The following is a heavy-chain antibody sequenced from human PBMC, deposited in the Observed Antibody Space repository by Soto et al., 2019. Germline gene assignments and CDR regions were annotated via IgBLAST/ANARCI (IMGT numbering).Heavy chain of an antibody. CDR1: GFTFSSYG. J-gene: IGHJ6*02. V-gene: IGHV3-30*18. D-gene: IGHD3-3*01. CDR3: AKDHAGDFWSGYYRGYYYYGMDV. Sequence: GGSLRLSCAASGFTFSSYGMHWVRQAPGKGLEWVAVISYDGSNKYYADSVKGRFTISRDNSKNTLYLQMNSLRAEDTAVYYCAKDHAGDFWSGYYRGYYYYGMDVWGQGTTVTVSS. CDR2: ISYDGSNK.